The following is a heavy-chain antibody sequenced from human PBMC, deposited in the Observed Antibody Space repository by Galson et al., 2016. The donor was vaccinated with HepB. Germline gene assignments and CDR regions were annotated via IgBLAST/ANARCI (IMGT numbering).Heavy chain of an antibody. Sequence: QSGAEVTKPGESLKISCKASGYNFADYWIAWVRQVPGKGLEFMGIIWPGDSDARYSPSFDGQVIMSVDKSITTAYLQWNSLKASDTAIYYCARRLSSGWSTLVTPWGQGTLVTVSS. D-gene: IGHD6-13*01. CDR1: GYNFADYW. J-gene: IGHJ5*02. V-gene: IGHV5-51*01. CDR2: IWPGDSDA. CDR3: ARRLSSGWSTLVTP.